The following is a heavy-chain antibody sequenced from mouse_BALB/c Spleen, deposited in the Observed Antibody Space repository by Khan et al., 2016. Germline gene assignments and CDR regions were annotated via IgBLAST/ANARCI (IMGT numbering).Heavy chain of an antibody. CDR3: AKKTRGCSSD. CDR1: GYSITSDYA. J-gene: IGHJ2*01. CDR2: ITYSGST. D-gene: IGHD1-1*01. Sequence: EVQLQESGPGLVKPSQSLSLTCTVTGYSITSDYAWNWIRQFPGNKLEWMGYITYSGSTSYNPSLKSRISITRDTSKNQFFLQLNSVTTEDTATXYCAKKTRGCSSDWGQGTTLTVSS. V-gene: IGHV3-2*02.